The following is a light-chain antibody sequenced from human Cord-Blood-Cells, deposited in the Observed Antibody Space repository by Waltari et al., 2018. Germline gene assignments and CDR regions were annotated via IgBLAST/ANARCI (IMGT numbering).Light chain of an antibody. V-gene: IGKV3-20*01. J-gene: IGKJ2*03. CDR3: QQYGSSPPYS. Sequence: EIVLTQSPRTPSLSLGERATLPCRASQSVSSSYLAWYQQKPGQAPRLLIYGASSRATGIPDRFSGSGSGTDFTLTISRLEPEDFAVYYCQQYGSSPPYSFGQGTKLEIK. CDR2: GAS. CDR1: QSVSSSY.